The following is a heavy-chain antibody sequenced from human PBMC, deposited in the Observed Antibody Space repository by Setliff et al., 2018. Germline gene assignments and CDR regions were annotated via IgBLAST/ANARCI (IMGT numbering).Heavy chain of an antibody. V-gene: IGHV3-7*01. CDR3: ARSDGGSSGLDY. D-gene: IGHD2-15*01. CDR1: GFTFSGHW. CDR2: IKQDESEK. J-gene: IGHJ4*02. Sequence: GGSLRLSCVASGFTFSGHWMAWVRQAPGKGLEWVANIKQDESEKHYVGSVKGRFTISRDNSENTLYLQMNSLRPDDTAVYHCARSDGGSSGLDYWGQGTLVTVSS.